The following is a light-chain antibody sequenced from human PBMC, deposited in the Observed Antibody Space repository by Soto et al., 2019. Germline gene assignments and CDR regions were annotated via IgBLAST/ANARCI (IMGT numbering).Light chain of an antibody. CDR1: SSDVGGYNY. CDR2: EVT. Sequence: QSALTQPASVSGSPGQLITISCTGTSSDVGGYNYVSWYQQHPGKAPKLMIYEVTNRPSGVSHRFSGSKSGNSASLTISGLQAEDEADYYCCSYRSGTTWVFGGGTKLTVL. V-gene: IGLV2-14*01. J-gene: IGLJ3*02. CDR3: CSYRSGTTWV.